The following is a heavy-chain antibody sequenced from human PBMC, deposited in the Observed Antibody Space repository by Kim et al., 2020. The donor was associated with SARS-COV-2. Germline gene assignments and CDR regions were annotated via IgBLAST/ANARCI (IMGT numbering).Heavy chain of an antibody. Sequence: ASVKVSCKTSGYTYTNYGISWVRQAPGQGLEWMGWISAYNEATIYAQKFQNRVIVTTDASTRTAYMELRSLRSDDTAVYYCARDKGHLVLPYFDHWGQGT. CDR2: ISAYNEAT. V-gene: IGHV1-18*01. CDR3: ARDKGHLVLPYFDH. D-gene: IGHD6-6*01. J-gene: IGHJ4*02. CDR1: GYTYTNYG.